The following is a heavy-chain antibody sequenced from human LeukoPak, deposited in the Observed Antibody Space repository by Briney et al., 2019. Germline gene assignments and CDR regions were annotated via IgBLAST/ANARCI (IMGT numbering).Heavy chain of an antibody. CDR1: GFTFSSYS. CDR3: ARGATDTTRWFDP. V-gene: IGHV3-21*01. Sequence: PGGSLRLSCAASGFTFSSYSMNWVRQAPGKGLEWVSSISSSSSYIYYADSVKGRFTISRDNAKNSLYLQMNGLRDEDTAVYYCARGATDTTRWFDPWGQGTLVTVSS. CDR2: ISSSSSYI. D-gene: IGHD1-7*01. J-gene: IGHJ5*02.